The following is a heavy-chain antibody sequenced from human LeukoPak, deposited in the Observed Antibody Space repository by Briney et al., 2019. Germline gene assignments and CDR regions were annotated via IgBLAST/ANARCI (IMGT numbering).Heavy chain of an antibody. J-gene: IGHJ4*02. Sequence: PSETLSLTCTVSGGSISSYYWSWIRQPPGKGLEWIGYIYYSGSTNYNPSLKSRVTISVDTSKNQFSLKLSSVTAADTAVYYCARQGDSSGYYYGQIDYWGQGTLVTVSS. D-gene: IGHD3-22*01. CDR2: IYYSGST. V-gene: IGHV4-59*08. CDR1: GGSISSYY. CDR3: ARQGDSSGYYYGQIDY.